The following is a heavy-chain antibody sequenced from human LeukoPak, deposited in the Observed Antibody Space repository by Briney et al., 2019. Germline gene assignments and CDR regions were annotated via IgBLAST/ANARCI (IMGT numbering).Heavy chain of an antibody. V-gene: IGHV1-69*13. J-gene: IGHJ4*02. CDR1: GGTFSSYA. D-gene: IGHD3-22*01. CDR3: ARSYYYDSSGYYHFDY. Sequence: SVKVSCKASGGTFSSYAISWVRQAPGQGLEWMGGIIPIFGTANYAQKFQGRVTITADESTSTAYMELSSLRSEDTAVYYCARSYYYDSSGYYHFDYWGQGTLVTVSS. CDR2: IIPIFGTA.